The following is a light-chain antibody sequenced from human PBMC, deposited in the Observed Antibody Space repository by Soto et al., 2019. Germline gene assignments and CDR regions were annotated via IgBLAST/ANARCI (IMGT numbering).Light chain of an antibody. V-gene: IGLV2-14*01. CDR2: EVS. CDR3: SSYSSSTVRYV. CDR1: SSDVGSYDF. J-gene: IGLJ1*01. Sequence: QSVLTQPASVSGSAGRSITMSCTGTSSDVGSYDFVSWYQQHPGKAPKLLIYEVSNRPSGVSARFSGSKSDNTASLTISGLQAADEAYYFCSSYSSSTVRYVFGSGTQLTVL.